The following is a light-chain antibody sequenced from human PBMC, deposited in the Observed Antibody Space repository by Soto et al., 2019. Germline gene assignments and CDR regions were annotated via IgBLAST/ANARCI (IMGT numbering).Light chain of an antibody. Sequence: CTGTSSDVGGYNYVSWYQQHPGKAPKLMIYEVSNRPSGVSNRFSGSKSGNTASLTISGLQAENEADYYCSSYTSSSTYVFGTGTKLTVL. CDR3: SSYTSSSTYV. J-gene: IGLJ1*01. CDR1: SSDVGGYNY. V-gene: IGLV2-14*01. CDR2: EVS.